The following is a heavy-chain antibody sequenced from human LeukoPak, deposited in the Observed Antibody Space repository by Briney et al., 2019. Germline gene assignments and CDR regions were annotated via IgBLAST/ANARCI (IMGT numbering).Heavy chain of an antibody. CDR1: GFTFSSYG. Sequence: GGSLRLSCAASGFTFSSYGMHWVRQAPGKGLEWVAFIRYDGSNKYYADSVKGRFTISRDNSKNTLYLQMNSLRAEDTAVYYFAKDPTVTMGPHYFDCWGQGTLVTVSS. CDR2: IRYDGSNK. J-gene: IGHJ4*02. V-gene: IGHV3-30*02. CDR3: AKDPTVTMGPHYFDC. D-gene: IGHD4-11*01.